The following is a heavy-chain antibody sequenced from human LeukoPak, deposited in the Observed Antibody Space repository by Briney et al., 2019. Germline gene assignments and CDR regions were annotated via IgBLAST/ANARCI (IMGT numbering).Heavy chain of an antibody. CDR2: IWFDGSNK. CDR3: ATDQVYVPDY. Sequence: GGSLRLSCAASGFTFSSYGMHWVRQAPGKGLEWVAVIWFDGSNKYYADSVKGRFTISRDSSKNTLFLQMNSLRAEDTAVYYCATDQVYVPDYWGQGTLVTVSS. J-gene: IGHJ4*02. CDR1: GFTFSSYG. V-gene: IGHV3-33*01. D-gene: IGHD3-16*01.